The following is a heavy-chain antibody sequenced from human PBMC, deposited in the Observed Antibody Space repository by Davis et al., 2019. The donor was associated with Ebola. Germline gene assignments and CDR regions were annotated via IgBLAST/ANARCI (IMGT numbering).Heavy chain of an antibody. CDR3: ARGGDLDF. J-gene: IGHJ4*02. D-gene: IGHD4-17*01. Sequence: AASVKVSCKVSEYTLNELSIHWVRQAPGQGLEWMGGIIPIFGTANYAQKLQGRVTITADESTSTAYMELSSLRSEDTAVYYCARGGDLDFWGQGTLVTVSS. V-gene: IGHV1-69*13. CDR1: EYTLNELS. CDR2: IIPIFGTA.